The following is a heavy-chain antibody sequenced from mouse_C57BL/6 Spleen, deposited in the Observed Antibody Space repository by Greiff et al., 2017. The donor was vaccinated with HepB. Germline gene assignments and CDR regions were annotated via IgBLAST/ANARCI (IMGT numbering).Heavy chain of an antibody. CDR3: ATDYEGFAY. V-gene: IGHV1-50*01. J-gene: IGHJ3*01. CDR2: IDPSDSYT. Sequence: QVHVKQPGAELVKPGASVKLSCKASGYTFTSYWMQWVKQRPGQGLEWIGEIDPSDSYTNYNQKFKGKATLTVDTSSSTAYMQLSSLTSEDSAVYYCATDYEGFAYWGQGTLVTVSA. CDR1: GYTFTSYW. D-gene: IGHD2-4*01.